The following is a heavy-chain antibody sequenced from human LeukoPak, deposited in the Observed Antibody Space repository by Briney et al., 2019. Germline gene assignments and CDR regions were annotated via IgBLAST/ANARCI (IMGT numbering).Heavy chain of an antibody. CDR2: IHPGDSDT. CDR1: GYSFPSYW. D-gene: IGHD2-21*01. V-gene: IGHV5-51*01. Sequence: GESLKIFCKGSGYSFPSYWIGWVRQMPGKGLEWMGLIHPGDSDTRYSPSFQGQVTISVAKSISTAYLQWSSLEASDTAMYYCATVVVIASTQWHFDSWGQGTLVTVSS. CDR3: ATVVVIASTQWHFDS. J-gene: IGHJ4*02.